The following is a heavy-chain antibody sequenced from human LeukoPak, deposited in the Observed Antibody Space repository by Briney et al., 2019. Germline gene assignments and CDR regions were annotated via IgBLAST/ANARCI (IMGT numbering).Heavy chain of an antibody. V-gene: IGHV3-23*01. Sequence: GRSLRLSCAASGFIFSSYGMHWVRQAPGKGLEWVSAISGSGGSTYYADSVKGRFTISRDNSKNTLYLQMNSLRAEDTAVYYCAKGGEGYDSLTGRDPIYYNYYMDVWGKGTTVTVSS. CDR3: AKGGEGYDSLTGRDPIYYNYYMDV. D-gene: IGHD3-9*01. CDR2: ISGSGGST. CDR1: GFIFSSYG. J-gene: IGHJ6*03.